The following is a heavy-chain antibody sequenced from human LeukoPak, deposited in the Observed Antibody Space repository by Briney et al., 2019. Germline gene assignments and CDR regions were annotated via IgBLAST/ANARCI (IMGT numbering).Heavy chain of an antibody. CDR3: AKGWVVIATID. CDR2: ISSSSSTI. V-gene: IGHV3-48*01. J-gene: IGHJ4*02. D-gene: IGHD2-21*01. CDR1: GFTFSSYS. Sequence: PVGSLRLSCAASGFTFSSYSRNWVRQAPGKGLEWVSYISSSSSTIYYADSVKGRFTISRENSKNTLYLQMNSLRAEDTAVYYCAKGWVVIATIDWGQGTLVTVSS.